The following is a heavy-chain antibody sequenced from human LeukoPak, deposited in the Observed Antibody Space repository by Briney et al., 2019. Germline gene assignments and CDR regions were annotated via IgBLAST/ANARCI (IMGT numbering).Heavy chain of an antibody. V-gene: IGHV3-11*01. CDR3: ATDGAGFDT. Sequence: GGSLRLSCAASGFSFNDYYMSWIRQAPGKGLEWLSYINIGGTNTHYADSVKGRFTISRDNAKKSLYLEMNNLRAEDTAVYYRATDGAGFDTWGQGVLVTVSS. CDR1: GFSFNDYY. CDR2: INIGGTNT. J-gene: IGHJ5*02.